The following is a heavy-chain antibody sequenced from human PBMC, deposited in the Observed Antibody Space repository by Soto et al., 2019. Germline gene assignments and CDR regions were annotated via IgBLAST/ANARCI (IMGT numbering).Heavy chain of an antibody. Sequence: GGPVEVSCTASWGTFCSSIITLGGQAPGQGLEWMGRIIPILGIANYAQKFQGRVTIPADKSTSTAYMELSSLRSEDTAVYYCARSPSPIIAPDYWGQGTLVTVSS. CDR1: WGTFCSSI. CDR3: ARSPSPIIAPDY. D-gene: IGHD3-10*01. CDR2: IIPILGIA. V-gene: IGHV1-69*02. J-gene: IGHJ4*02.